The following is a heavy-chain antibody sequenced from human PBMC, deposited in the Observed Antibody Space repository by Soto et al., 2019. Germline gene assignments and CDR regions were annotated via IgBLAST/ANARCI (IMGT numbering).Heavy chain of an antibody. CDR2: ISYDGSNK. V-gene: IGHV3-30*18. D-gene: IGHD3-16*01. CDR1: GFTFSSYG. J-gene: IGHJ4*02. Sequence: SLRLSCAASGFTFSSYGMHWVRQAPGKGLEWVAVISYDGSNKYYADSVKGRFTISRDNSKSTLYLQMNSLRAEDTAVYYCAKGRRGGILDYWGQGTLVTVSS. CDR3: AKGRRGGILDY.